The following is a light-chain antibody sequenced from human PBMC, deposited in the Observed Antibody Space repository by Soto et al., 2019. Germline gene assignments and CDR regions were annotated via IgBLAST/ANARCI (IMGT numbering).Light chain of an antibody. V-gene: IGKV1-27*01. CDR2: AAS. Sequence: DIQMTQSPSSLSASVGDRVTITCRARQGIDNDLTWYQHKQGKVPKLLIYAASTLQSGVPSRFSRSGSWTDFTLTISSLQPGDVATYYCQRYNSVPRTFGPGTKVEMK. CDR1: QGIDND. CDR3: QRYNSVPRT. J-gene: IGKJ1*01.